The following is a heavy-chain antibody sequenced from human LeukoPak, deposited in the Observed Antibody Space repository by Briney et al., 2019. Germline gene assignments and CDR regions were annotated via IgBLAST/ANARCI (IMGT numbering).Heavy chain of an antibody. J-gene: IGHJ4*02. V-gene: IGHV3-23*01. D-gene: IGHD6-6*01. CDR2: ISGSGGSI. CDR1: GFTFSSYA. CDR3: AKAPSIAARLEDY. Sequence: GGSLRLSCASSGFTFSSYAMSWVRQAPGKGLEWVSAISGSGGSIYYADSVKGRSTISRDNSKNTLYLQMNSLRAEDTAVYYCAKAPSIAARLEDYWGQGTLVTVSS.